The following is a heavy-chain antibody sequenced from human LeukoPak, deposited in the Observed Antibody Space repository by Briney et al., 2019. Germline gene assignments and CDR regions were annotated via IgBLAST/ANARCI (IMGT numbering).Heavy chain of an antibody. CDR1: GDTFSSYA. J-gene: IGHJ6*03. D-gene: IGHD4-17*01. V-gene: IGHV1-69*01. Sequence: SVKVPCKASGDTFSSYAINWVRQAPGQGLEWVGGIIPMFGTADYAQKFQGRVTITADESTSTTYMELSSLRSEDTAVYYCAKAPTTVTTVYYYMDVWGKGTTVTISS. CDR2: IIPMFGTA. CDR3: AKAPTTVTTVYYYMDV.